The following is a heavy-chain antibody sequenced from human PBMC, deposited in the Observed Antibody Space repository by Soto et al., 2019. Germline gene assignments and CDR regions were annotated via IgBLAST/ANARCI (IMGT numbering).Heavy chain of an antibody. J-gene: IGHJ6*02. CDR1: GGTFSSYA. V-gene: IGHV1-69*01. CDR2: IIPIFGTA. Sequence: QVQLVQSGAEVKKPGSSVKVSCKASGGTFSSYAISWVRQAPGQGLEWMGGIIPIFGTANYAQKFQGRVMITADESTSTAYMELSSLRSEDTAVYYCARDCATGRSCGMDVWGQGTTVTVSS. CDR3: ARDCATGRSCGMDV. D-gene: IGHD2-15*01.